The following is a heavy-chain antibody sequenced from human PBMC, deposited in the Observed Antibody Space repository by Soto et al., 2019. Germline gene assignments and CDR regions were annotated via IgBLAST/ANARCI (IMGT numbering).Heavy chain of an antibody. V-gene: IGHV3-30-3*01. Sequence: SLRLSCAASGFTFSSYAMHWVRQAPGKGLEWVAVISYDGSNKYYADSVKGRFTVSRDNSKNTLYLQMNSLRAEDTAVYYCARPQQPNHYYYYYGMDVWGQGTTVTVSS. D-gene: IGHD6-13*01. CDR3: ARPQQPNHYYYYYGMDV. J-gene: IGHJ6*02. CDR2: ISYDGSNK. CDR1: GFTFSSYA.